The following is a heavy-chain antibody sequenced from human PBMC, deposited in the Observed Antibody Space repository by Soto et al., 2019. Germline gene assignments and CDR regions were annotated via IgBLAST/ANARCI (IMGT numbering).Heavy chain of an antibody. D-gene: IGHD3-10*01. Sequence: PSETLSLTCTVSGGSISPHYWSWIRQPPGKGLEWIGYIYYSGTTTYNPSLKSRVTISVDTSRTQFSLKLRSVTAADTAVYYCARDRYYGGADYWGQGTLVTASS. CDR3: ARDRYYGGADY. CDR2: IYYSGTT. J-gene: IGHJ4*02. V-gene: IGHV4-59*11. CDR1: GGSISPHY.